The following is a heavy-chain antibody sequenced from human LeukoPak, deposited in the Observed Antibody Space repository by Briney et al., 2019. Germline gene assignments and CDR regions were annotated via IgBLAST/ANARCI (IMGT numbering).Heavy chain of an antibody. CDR3: AKNYYDNSAQGWASFDY. D-gene: IGHD3-22*01. J-gene: IGHJ4*02. V-gene: IGHV3-23*05. Sequence: GASVKVSCKASGYTFTSYGISWVRQAPGKGLEWVSSINNVASHIYYADSVRGRFTVSRDNTKNTVYLQMNSLRAEDTAVYYCAKNYYDNSAQGWASFDYWGQGTLVTVSS. CDR1: GYTFTSYG. CDR2: INNVASHI.